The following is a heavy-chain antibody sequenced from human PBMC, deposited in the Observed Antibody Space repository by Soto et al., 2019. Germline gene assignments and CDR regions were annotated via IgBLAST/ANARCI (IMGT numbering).Heavy chain of an antibody. V-gene: IGHV3-21*01. Sequence: GGSLSLSCAASGFPFSNYNMNWVRKAPGKGLEWVSCISSSSAYIQYADSVKGRFTIFRDNAKNSLYLQMNSLRADDTAVYYYERDIGSRGGPEYSQLWGKGALVPVSS. CDR3: ERDIGSRGGPEYSQL. CDR2: ISSSSAYI. J-gene: IGHJ1*01. CDR1: GFPFSNYN. D-gene: IGHD2-15*01.